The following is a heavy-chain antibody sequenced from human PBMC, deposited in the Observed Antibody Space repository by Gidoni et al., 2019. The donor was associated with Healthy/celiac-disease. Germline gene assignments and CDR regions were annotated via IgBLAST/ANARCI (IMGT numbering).Heavy chain of an antibody. Sequence: EVQLVESGGGLVQPGGSLRPSGAASGFIFSNYNMNWVRQAPGKGLEWVSYISSTTSTVYYADSVRGRFTISRDNAKNSLYLQMNSLRAEDTAVYYCARAPQGSYYGMDVWGKGTTVTVSS. CDR3: ARAPQGSYYGMDV. CDR2: ISSTTSTV. CDR1: GFIFSNYN. J-gene: IGHJ6*04. V-gene: IGHV3-48*01.